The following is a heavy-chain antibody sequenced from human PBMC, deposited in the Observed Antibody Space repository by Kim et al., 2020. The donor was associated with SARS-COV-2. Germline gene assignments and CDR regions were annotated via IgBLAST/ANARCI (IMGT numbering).Heavy chain of an antibody. CDR1: GGSISSGGYY. J-gene: IGHJ6*02. Sequence: SETLSLTCTVSGGSISSGGYYWSWIRQHPGKGLEWIGYIYYSGSTYYNPSLKSRVTISVDTSKNQFSLKLSSVTAADTAVYYCARYCSGGSCYYGMDVWGQGTTVTVSS. CDR2: IYYSGST. V-gene: IGHV4-31*03. CDR3: ARYCSGGSCYYGMDV. D-gene: IGHD2-15*01.